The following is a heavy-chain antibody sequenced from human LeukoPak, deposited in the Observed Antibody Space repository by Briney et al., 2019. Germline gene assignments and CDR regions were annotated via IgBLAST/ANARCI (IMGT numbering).Heavy chain of an antibody. D-gene: IGHD1-26*01. CDR3: ARDPGRVGATHFDY. CDR2: ISSSSSYI. V-gene: IGHV3-21*01. CDR1: GFTFSSYS. J-gene: IGHJ4*02. Sequence: PGGSLRLSCAASGFTFSSYSMNWVRQAPGKWLEWVSSISSSSSYIYYADSVKGRFTISRDNAKNSLYLQMNSLRAEDTAVYYCARDPGRVGATHFDYWGQGTLVTVSS.